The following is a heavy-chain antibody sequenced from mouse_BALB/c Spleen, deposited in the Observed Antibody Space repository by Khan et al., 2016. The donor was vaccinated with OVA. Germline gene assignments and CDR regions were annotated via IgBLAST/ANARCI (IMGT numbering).Heavy chain of an antibody. CDR2: INYSGNT. Sequence: EVQLVESGPGLVKPSQSLSLTCTVTGYSITSEYAWNWIRQFPGKKLEWMGYINYSGNTRFNPSLKSLTSINRDTSKNQFFLQLNSVTTEDTATYYCARKDYYDYDPFPYWGQGTLVTVAA. CDR1: GYSITSEYA. D-gene: IGHD2-4*01. V-gene: IGHV3-2*02. J-gene: IGHJ3*01. CDR3: ARKDYYDYDPFPY.